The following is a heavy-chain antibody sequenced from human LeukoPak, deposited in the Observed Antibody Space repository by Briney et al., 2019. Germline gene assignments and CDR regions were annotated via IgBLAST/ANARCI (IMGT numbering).Heavy chain of an antibody. Sequence: GGSLRLSCAASGFIFSSYWMIWVRQAPGKGLEWVATIKEDGSEKYYGGSVKGRFTISRDNAKNSPYLQMNSLRGEDTAVYHCARNWGYFDYWGQGTLVTVSS. CDR3: ARNWGYFDY. J-gene: IGHJ4*02. CDR1: GFIFSSYW. D-gene: IGHD7-27*01. CDR2: IKEDGSEK. V-gene: IGHV3-7*04.